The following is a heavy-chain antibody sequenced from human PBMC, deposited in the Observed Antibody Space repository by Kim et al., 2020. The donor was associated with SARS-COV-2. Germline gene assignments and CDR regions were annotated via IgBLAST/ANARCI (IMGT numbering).Heavy chain of an antibody. J-gene: IGHJ6*02. CDR2: IYYSGST. CDR3: ACEAVAGTAHYYYGMDV. CDR1: GGSISSSSYY. D-gene: IGHD6-19*01. V-gene: IGHV4-39*01. Sequence: SETLSLTCTVSGGSISSSSYYRGWIRQPPGKGLEWIGSIYYSGSTYYNPSLKSRVTISEDTSKNQFSLKLSSVTAADTAVYYCACEAVAGTAHYYYGMDVWGQGTTVTVSS.